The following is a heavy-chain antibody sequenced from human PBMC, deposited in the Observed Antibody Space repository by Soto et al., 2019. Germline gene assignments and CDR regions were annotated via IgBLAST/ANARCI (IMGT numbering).Heavy chain of an antibody. CDR3: AKATATGGGAFDI. J-gene: IGHJ3*02. V-gene: IGHV3-23*01. CDR1: GFPFRSYE. D-gene: IGHD2-8*02. Sequence: GSLILSCAASGFPFRSYEMSWVRQAPGKGLEWVSTILVDGRTFYVDSVKGRFTISRDSSQNTVYLQMNSLTAGDTALYYCAKATATGGGAFDICGQGTMVTVSS. CDR2: ILVDGRT.